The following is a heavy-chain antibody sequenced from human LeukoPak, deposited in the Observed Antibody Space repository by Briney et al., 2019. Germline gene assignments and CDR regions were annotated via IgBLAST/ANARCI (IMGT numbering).Heavy chain of an antibody. CDR3: ARALPTVGATTDAFDI. CDR1: GGSISSGGYY. V-gene: IGHV4-31*03. CDR2: IYYSGST. D-gene: IGHD1-26*01. Sequence: SETLSLTCTVSGGSISSGGYYWSWVRQHPGKGLEWIGYIYYSGSTYYNPSLKSRVTISVDTSKNQFSLKLSSVTAADTAVYYCARALPTVGATTDAFDIWGQGTMVTVSS. J-gene: IGHJ3*02.